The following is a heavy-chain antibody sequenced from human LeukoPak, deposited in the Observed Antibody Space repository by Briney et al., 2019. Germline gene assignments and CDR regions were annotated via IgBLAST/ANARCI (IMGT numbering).Heavy chain of an antibody. D-gene: IGHD3-9*01. J-gene: IGHJ4*02. V-gene: IGHV3-66*01. CDR2: IYSGGST. CDR3: ARALLDWLSTLFFDY. CDR1: GFTVSSNY. Sequence: GGSLRLSCAASGFTVSSNYMSWVRQAPGKGLEWVSVIYSGGSTYYADSVKGRFTISRDNSKNTLYLQMNSLRAEDTAVYYCARALLDWLSTLFFDYWGQGTLVTVSS.